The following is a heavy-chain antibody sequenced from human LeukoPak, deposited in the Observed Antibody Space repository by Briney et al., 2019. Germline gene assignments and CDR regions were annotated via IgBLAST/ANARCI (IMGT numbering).Heavy chain of an antibody. Sequence: GGSLRLSCAASGFTFSSYTMSWVRQAPGKGPEWVSSISGSGVSTYYADHVKGRFTLSRDNSKNTLYLQINSLRAEDTAVYYCAKQWRGTGDAFDIWGQGTMVTVSS. J-gene: IGHJ3*02. CDR3: AKQWRGTGDAFDI. CDR2: ISGSGVST. D-gene: IGHD3/OR15-3a*01. V-gene: IGHV3-23*01. CDR1: GFTFSSYT.